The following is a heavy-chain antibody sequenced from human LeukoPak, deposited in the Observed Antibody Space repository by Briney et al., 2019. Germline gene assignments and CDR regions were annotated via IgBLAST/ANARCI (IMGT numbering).Heavy chain of an antibody. V-gene: IGHV4-39*07. D-gene: IGHD6-19*01. CDR2: IYYSGST. CDR3: ARGGSIAVAGTFLLNWFDP. Sequence: SETLSLTCTVSGGSISSSSYYWGWIRQPPGKGLEWIGSIYYSGSTYYNPSLKSRVTISVDTSKNQFSLKLSSVTAADTAVYYCARGGSIAVAGTFLLNWFDPWGQGTLVTVSS. J-gene: IGHJ5*02. CDR1: GGSISSSSYY.